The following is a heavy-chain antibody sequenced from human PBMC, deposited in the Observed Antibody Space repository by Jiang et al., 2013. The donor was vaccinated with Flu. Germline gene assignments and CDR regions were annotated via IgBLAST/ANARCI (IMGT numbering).Heavy chain of an antibody. J-gene: IGHJ6*02. CDR2: IIPILGIA. Sequence: SGAEVKKPGASVKVSCKASGYTFTGYYMHWVRQAPGQGLEWMGRIIPILGIANYAQKFQGRVTITADKSTSTAYMELSSLRSEDTAVYYCARASTALGQYYYYGMDVWGQGTTVTVSS. CDR1: GYTFTGYY. V-gene: IGHV1-69*04. D-gene: IGHD4-17*01. CDR3: ARASTALGQYYYYGMDV.